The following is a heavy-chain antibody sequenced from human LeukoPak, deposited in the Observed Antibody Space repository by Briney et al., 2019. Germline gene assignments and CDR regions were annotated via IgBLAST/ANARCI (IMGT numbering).Heavy chain of an antibody. CDR1: GFTFSSYS. D-gene: IGHD1-26*01. CDR2: ISSSSSTI. Sequence: HPGGSLRLSCAASGFTFSSYSMTWVRQAPGKGLEWVSYISSSSSTIYYADSVKGRFTISRDNAKNSLYLQMNSLRDEDTAVYYCARDTPSGSYYGVAYYYYGMDVWGQGTTVTVSS. CDR3: ARDTPSGSYYGVAYYYYGMDV. J-gene: IGHJ6*02. V-gene: IGHV3-48*02.